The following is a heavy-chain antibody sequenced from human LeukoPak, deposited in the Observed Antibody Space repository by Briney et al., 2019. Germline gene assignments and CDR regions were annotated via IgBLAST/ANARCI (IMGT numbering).Heavy chain of an antibody. D-gene: IGHD6-19*01. J-gene: IGHJ5*02. V-gene: IGHV3-30*03. CDR2: ISYDGSNK. Sequence: PGRSLRLSCVASGFTFSNYGMHWVRQAPGKGLEWVAVISYDGSNKYYADSVKGRFTISRDNSKNTLYLQMNSLRAEDTAVYYCARALAVAGTGGFDPWGQGTLVTVSS. CDR1: GFTFSNYG. CDR3: ARALAVAGTGGFDP.